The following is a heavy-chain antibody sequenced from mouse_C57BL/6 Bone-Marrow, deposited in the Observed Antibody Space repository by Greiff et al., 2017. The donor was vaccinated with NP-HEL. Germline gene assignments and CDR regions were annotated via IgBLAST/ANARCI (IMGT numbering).Heavy chain of an antibody. V-gene: IGHV1-82*01. Sequence: VQLQQSGPELVKPGASVKISCKASGYAFSSSWMNWVKQRPGKGLEWIGRIYPGDGDTNYNGKFKGKATLTADKSSSTANMQLSSLTSEDSAVYFCARKRTGTWAWWAYWGQGTLVTVSA. CDR2: IYPGDGDT. CDR1: GYAFSSSW. J-gene: IGHJ3*01. D-gene: IGHD4-1*01. CDR3: ARKRTGTWAWWAY.